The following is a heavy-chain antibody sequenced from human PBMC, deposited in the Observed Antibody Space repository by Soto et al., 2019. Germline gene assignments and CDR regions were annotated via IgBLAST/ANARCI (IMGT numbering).Heavy chain of an antibody. CDR3: ARDLKRYYDSSGYGYYYYGMDF. Sequence: SVKVSCKASGGTFSSYAISWVRQAPGQGLEWMGGIIPIFGTANYAQKFQGRVTITADESTTTAYMELSSLRSEDTAVYYCARDLKRYYDSSGYGYYYYGMDFWGQGTTVTVSS. CDR2: IIPIFGTA. CDR1: GGTFSSYA. V-gene: IGHV1-69*13. D-gene: IGHD3-22*01. J-gene: IGHJ6*02.